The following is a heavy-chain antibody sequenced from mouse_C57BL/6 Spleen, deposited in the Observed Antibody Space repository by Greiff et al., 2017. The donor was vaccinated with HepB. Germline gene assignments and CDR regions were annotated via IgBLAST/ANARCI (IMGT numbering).Heavy chain of an antibody. V-gene: IGHV1-18*01. J-gene: IGHJ1*03. D-gene: IGHD1-1*01. CDR3: ARRGNYGRGYFDV. CDR2: INPNNGGT. CDR1: GYTFTDYN. Sequence: EVQLQQSGPELVKPGASVKIPCKASGYTFTDYNMDWVKQSHGKSLEWIGDINPNNGGTIYNQKFKGKATLTVDKSSSTAYMELRSLTSEDTAVYYCARRGNYGRGYFDVWGTGTTVTVSS.